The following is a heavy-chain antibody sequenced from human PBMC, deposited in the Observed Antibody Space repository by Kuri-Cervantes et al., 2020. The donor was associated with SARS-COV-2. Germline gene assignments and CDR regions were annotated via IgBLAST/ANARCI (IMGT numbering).Heavy chain of an antibody. D-gene: IGHD3-3*01. Sequence: GGSLRLSCAASGFTFSSYWMSWVRQAPGKGLEWVANIKQDGSEKYYVDSVKGRFTISRDNAKNSLYLQINSLRAEDTAVYYCARGSTYYDFWSGYYTGEYFQHWGQGTLVTVSS. V-gene: IGHV3-7*01. CDR2: IKQDGSEK. CDR3: ARGSTYYDFWSGYYTGEYFQH. J-gene: IGHJ1*01. CDR1: GFTFSSYW.